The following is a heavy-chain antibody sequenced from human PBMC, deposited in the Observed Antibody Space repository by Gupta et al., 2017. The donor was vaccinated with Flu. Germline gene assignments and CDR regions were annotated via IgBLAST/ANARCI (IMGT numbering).Heavy chain of an antibody. D-gene: IGHD3-16*01. CDR3: ASGHWAN. Sequence: EVLLVGSGGGLVQPGGALRLSCTVSGFDFNSYEMSWVRQAPGRGLAWVALIRRSAGTYYTDTVRARFTSARENSKKLLEMAMSSLRGEHTAGYDGASGHWANGGQVTMVTVFS. CDR2: IRRSAGT. V-gene: IGHV3-48*03. J-gene: IGHJ4*02. CDR1: GFDFNSYE.